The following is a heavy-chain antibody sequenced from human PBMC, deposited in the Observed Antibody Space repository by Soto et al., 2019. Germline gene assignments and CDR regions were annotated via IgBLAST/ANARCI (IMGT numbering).Heavy chain of an antibody. CDR2: IWYDGSNK. CDR3: ARDGRDSSGWYEAFDI. CDR1: GFTFSSYG. Sequence: PGGSLRLSCAASGFTFSSYGMHWVRQAPGKGLEWVAVIWYDGSNKYYADSVKGRFTFSRDNSKNTLYLQMNSLRAEDTAVYYCARDGRDSSGWYEAFDIWGQGTMVTVSS. J-gene: IGHJ3*02. D-gene: IGHD6-19*01. V-gene: IGHV3-33*01.